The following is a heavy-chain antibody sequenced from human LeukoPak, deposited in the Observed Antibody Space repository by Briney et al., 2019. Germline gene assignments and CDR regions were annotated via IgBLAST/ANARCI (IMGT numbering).Heavy chain of an antibody. J-gene: IGHJ3*02. Sequence: SETLSLTCTVSGGSISSYYWSWIRQPPGKGLEWIGYIYYSGSTNYNPSLKSRVTISVDTSKNQFSLKLSSVTAADTAVYYCARHRGFYYDSSGDAFDIWGQGTMVTVSS. D-gene: IGHD3-22*01. CDR1: GGSISSYY. CDR3: ARHRGFYYDSSGDAFDI. CDR2: IYYSGST. V-gene: IGHV4-59*01.